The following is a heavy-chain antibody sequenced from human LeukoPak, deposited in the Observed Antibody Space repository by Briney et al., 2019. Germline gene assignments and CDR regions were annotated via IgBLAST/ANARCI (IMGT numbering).Heavy chain of an antibody. CDR2: ISSSGDSK. V-gene: IGHV3-23*01. CDR3: ARGHYDSSGYYYDY. J-gene: IGHJ4*02. D-gene: IGHD3-22*01. CDR1: GFTFNNYA. Sequence: GGSLRLSCAASGFTFNNYALSWVRQAPGKGLEWVSAISSSGDSKQYAESVKGRFTISRDNSKNTLYLQMNSLRAEDTAVYYCARGHYDSSGYYYDYWGQGTLVTVSS.